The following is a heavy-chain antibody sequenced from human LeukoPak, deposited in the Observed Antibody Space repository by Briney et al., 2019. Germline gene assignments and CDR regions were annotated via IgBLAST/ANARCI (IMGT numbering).Heavy chain of an antibody. CDR1: GGSISSSSYY. J-gene: IGHJ4*02. CDR2: IYYSGNT. D-gene: IGHD3-22*01. V-gene: IGHV4-39*07. Sequence: PSETLSLTCTVSGGSISSSSYYWGWIRQPPGKGLEWIGSIYYSGNTYYNPSLKSRVTISVDTSKNQFSLRLSSVTAADTAVYYCARDVWPDYYDNRGFYRYLDYWGQGTLVTVSS. CDR3: ARDVWPDYYDNRGFYRYLDY.